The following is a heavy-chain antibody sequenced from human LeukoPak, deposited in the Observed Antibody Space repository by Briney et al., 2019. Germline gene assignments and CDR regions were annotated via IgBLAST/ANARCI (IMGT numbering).Heavy chain of an antibody. V-gene: IGHV3-48*03. D-gene: IGHD1-26*01. CDR1: GFTFSAYE. J-gene: IGHJ4*02. CDR2: ISSSGRTK. Sequence: GGSLRLSCAASGFTFSAYEMNWVRLSPGKGLECISNISSSGRTKYYADSVKGRFTISRDNANNSLYLQMNSLRAEDTAVYYCAFERATVYYWGQGTLVTVSS. CDR3: AFERATVYY.